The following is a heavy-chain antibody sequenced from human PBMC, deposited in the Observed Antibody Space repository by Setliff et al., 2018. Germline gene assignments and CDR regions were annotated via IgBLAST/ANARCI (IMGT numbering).Heavy chain of an antibody. CDR2: IYYTGIT. V-gene: IGHV4-39*01. CDR1: GDSINTPTYH. J-gene: IGHJ6*03. CDR3: ARLPRIVTGYYGSHYYYYMDV. D-gene: IGHD3-9*01. Sequence: ETLSLTCTVSGDSINTPTYHWGWVRQPPGKGLEWIGLIYYTGITYYNPSLKSRVTISEDMSENQISLKPNPVTAADTAVYYCARLPRIVTGYYGSHYYYYMDVWGKGTTVTVSS.